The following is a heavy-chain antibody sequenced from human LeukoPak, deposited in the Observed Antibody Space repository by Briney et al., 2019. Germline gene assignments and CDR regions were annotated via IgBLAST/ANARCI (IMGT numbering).Heavy chain of an antibody. J-gene: IGHJ6*02. V-gene: IGHV4-34*01. D-gene: IGHD2-2*01. Sequence: SETLSLTCAVYGGSFSGYYWSWIRQPPGKGLEWIGEINHSGSTNNNPSLKSRVTISVDTSKNQFSLKLSSVTAADTAVYYCARFVVLPAAMPDYYYYGMDVWGQGTTVTVSS. CDR1: GGSFSGYY. CDR3: ARFVVLPAAMPDYYYYGMDV. CDR2: INHSGST.